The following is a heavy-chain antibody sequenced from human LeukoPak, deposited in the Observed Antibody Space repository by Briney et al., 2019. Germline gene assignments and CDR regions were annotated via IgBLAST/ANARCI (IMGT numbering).Heavy chain of an antibody. CDR3: ARGPRDY. CDR1: GYTFTSYD. V-gene: IGHV1-8*01. Sequence: GASVTVSCTASGYTFTSYDINWVRQAPGQGLEWMGWMNPNSTNTGYAQKFQGRVTMTRNTSRSTAYMELSSLRSEDTAVYYCARGPRDYWGQGTLVTVSS. J-gene: IGHJ4*02. CDR2: MNPNSTNT.